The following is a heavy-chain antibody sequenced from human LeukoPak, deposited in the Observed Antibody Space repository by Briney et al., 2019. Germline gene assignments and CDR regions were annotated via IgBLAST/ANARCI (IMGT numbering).Heavy chain of an antibody. J-gene: IGHJ3*01. V-gene: IGHV4-59*11. Sequence: PSETLSLTCTVSGGSMSHHWSWIRQSPGKGLEWIGYISHIASTNYNPSLKSRVTLSIDTSKSQLSFQLTSVTAADTAVYYCAREKSPERKTWLQLGAFDVWGQGTVVTVSS. CDR1: GGSMSHH. CDR3: AREKSPERKTWLQLGAFDV. CDR2: ISHIAST. D-gene: IGHD5-24*01.